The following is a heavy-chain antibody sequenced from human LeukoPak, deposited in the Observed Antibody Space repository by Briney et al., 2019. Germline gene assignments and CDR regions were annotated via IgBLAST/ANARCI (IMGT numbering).Heavy chain of an antibody. CDR2: IIPIFGTA. CDR3: AGPMVRGVIIPYDAFYI. V-gene: IGHV1-69*05. J-gene: IGHJ3*02. CDR1: GGTFISYA. D-gene: IGHD3-10*01. Sequence: VLISCWASGGTFISYATSWVRRDPGQGLEWMGGIIPIFGTANYSQKFLGRGTITTDESTSKAYKELRSMITEDTAGYYCAGPMVRGVIIPYDAFYICGQGTMVTVSS.